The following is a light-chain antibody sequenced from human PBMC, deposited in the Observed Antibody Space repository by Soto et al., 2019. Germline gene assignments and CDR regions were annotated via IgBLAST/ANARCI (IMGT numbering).Light chain of an antibody. CDR3: QQRSNWPIT. V-gene: IGKV3-11*01. Sequence: EIVLTQSPATLSLSPGERATLSCRASESIRTYLAWYQQKPGQAPRLLIYDASTRATGIPARFSGSGSGTDFTLTIGSLEPEDFAIYYCQQRSNWPITFCQGTRLEIK. CDR1: ESIRTY. J-gene: IGKJ5*01. CDR2: DAS.